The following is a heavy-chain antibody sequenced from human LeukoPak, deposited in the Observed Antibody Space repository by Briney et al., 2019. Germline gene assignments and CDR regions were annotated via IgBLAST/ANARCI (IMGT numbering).Heavy chain of an antibody. D-gene: IGHD6-6*01. CDR3: AKGSAGVAARPFDP. CDR1: GFTFGNYA. V-gene: IGHV3-23*01. J-gene: IGHJ5*02. CDR2: ISGSGGST. Sequence: GGSLRLSCAASGFTFGNYAMHWVRQAPGKGLEWVSAISGSGGSTYYADSVKGRFTISRDNSKNTLYLQMNSLRAEDTAVYYCAKGSAGVAARPFDPWGQGTLVTVSS.